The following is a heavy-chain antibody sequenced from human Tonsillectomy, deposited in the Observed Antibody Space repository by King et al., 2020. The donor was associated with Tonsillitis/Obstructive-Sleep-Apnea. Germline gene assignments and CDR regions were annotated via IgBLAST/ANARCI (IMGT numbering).Heavy chain of an antibody. CDR1: GYTFTSYG. CDR3: ARDGTFAQWLVTASTLDYYYYYGMDV. D-gene: IGHD6-19*01. V-gene: IGHV1-18*01. Sequence: QLVQSGAEVKKPGASVKVSCKASGYTFTSYGISWVRQAPGQGLEWMGWISVYNGNTNYAQKLQGRVTMTTDTSTSTAYMELRSLRSDDTAVYYCARDGTFAQWLVTASTLDYYYYYGMDVWGQGTTVTVSS. J-gene: IGHJ6*02. CDR2: ISVYNGNT.